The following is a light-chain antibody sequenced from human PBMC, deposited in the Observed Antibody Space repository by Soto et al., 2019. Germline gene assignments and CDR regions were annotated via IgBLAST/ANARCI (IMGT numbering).Light chain of an antibody. Sequence: IPMTQSPSTLSASVGDRLTITCRASQTISTSLAWYQQRPGKAPKLVIFDASTLANGVPSRFSGSGSGTEFFLTISSLQPDDFATYDCQEYDTFRFTFGQGTHLEIK. CDR1: QTISTS. CDR2: DAS. V-gene: IGKV1-5*01. J-gene: IGKJ2*01. CDR3: QEYDTFRFT.